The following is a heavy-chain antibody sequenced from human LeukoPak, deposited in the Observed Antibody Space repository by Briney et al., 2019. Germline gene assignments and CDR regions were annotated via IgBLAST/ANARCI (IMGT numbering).Heavy chain of an antibody. V-gene: IGHV3-7*01. Sequence: GGSLRPSCAASGFTFSSYWMSWVRQAPGKGLEWVANIKQDGSEKYYVDSVKGRFTISRDNAKNSLYLQMNSLRAEDTAVYYCARVGLFMVRGVIPFDYWGQGTLVTVSS. CDR3: ARVGLFMVRGVIPFDY. CDR2: IKQDGSEK. D-gene: IGHD3-10*01. CDR1: GFTFSSYW. J-gene: IGHJ4*02.